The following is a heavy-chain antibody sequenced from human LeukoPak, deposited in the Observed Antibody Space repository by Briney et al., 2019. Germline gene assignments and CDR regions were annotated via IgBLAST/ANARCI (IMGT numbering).Heavy chain of an antibody. D-gene: IGHD1-26*01. CDR3: AKSKPVWWDVGAAFDI. CDR2: ISGNGDST. Sequence: GGSLRLSCAASGFTFSTYAMSWVRQAPGKGLEWVSAISGNGDSTFYAYSVEGRFTISRDNSKNTLYLQMNSLRAEDTAVYYCAKSKPVWWDVGAAFDIWGQGTMVTVSS. J-gene: IGHJ3*02. V-gene: IGHV3-23*01. CDR1: GFTFSTYA.